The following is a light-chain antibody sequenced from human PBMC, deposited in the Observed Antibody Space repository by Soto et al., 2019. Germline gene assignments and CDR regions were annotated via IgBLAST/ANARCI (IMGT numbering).Light chain of an antibody. CDR3: QQANSFPYT. J-gene: IGKJ5*01. V-gene: IGKV1-12*01. Sequence: DIQMTQSPSSVSASVGDRVTITCRASQGISSWLAWYQQKPGKAPKLLIYAVSSLHSGVPSRCSGSASVTEFTLPIRGLQPADFAPYYCQQANSFPYTFGQGTRLQ. CDR1: QGISSW. CDR2: AVS.